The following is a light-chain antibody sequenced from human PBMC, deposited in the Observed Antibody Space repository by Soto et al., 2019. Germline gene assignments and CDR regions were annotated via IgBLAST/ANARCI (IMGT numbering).Light chain of an antibody. CDR3: QSYDSSLSGSDVV. CDR1: SSNIGAGYD. Sequence: QALVTQPPSVSGAPGQRVTISCTGSSSNIGAGYDVHWYQQLPGTAPKLLIYGNSNRPSGVPDRFSGSKSGTSASLAITGLQAEDEADYYCQSYDSSLSGSDVVFGGGTKLTVL. CDR2: GNS. V-gene: IGLV1-40*01. J-gene: IGLJ2*01.